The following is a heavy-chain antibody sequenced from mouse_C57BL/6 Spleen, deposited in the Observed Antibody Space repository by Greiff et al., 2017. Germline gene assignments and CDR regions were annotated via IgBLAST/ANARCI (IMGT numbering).Heavy chain of an antibody. CDR2: IYPGDGDT. Sequence: VQRVESGPELVKPGASVKISCKASGYAFSSSWMNWVKQRPGKGLEWIGRIYPGDGDTNYNEKFKGKATLTADTSSSTAYMQLSSLTSEDSAVYYCARGFTTVVATRGAMDYWGQGTSVTVSS. V-gene: IGHV1-82*01. J-gene: IGHJ4*01. D-gene: IGHD1-1*01. CDR3: ARGFTTVVATRGAMDY. CDR1: GYAFSSSW.